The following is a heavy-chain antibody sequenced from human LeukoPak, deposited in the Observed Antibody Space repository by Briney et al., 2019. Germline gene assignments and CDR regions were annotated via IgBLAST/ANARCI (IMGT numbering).Heavy chain of an antibody. J-gene: IGHJ3*02. CDR1: GGSISSGGYY. Sequence: PSETLSLTCTVSGGSISSGGYYWSWIRQHPGKGLEWIGYIYYSGSTYYNPSLKSRVTISVDTSKNQFSLKLSSVTAADTAVYYCARADYDFWSGIPADAFDIWGQGTMVTVSS. CDR3: ARADYDFWSGIPADAFDI. V-gene: IGHV4-31*03. CDR2: IYYSGST. D-gene: IGHD3-3*01.